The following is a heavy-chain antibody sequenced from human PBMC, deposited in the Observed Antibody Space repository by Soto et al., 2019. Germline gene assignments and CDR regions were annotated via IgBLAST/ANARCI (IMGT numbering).Heavy chain of an antibody. CDR2: INPNSGGT. V-gene: IGHV1-2*02. CDR3: ARGADTAMAPDYYYYGMDV. Sequence: QVQLVQSGAEVKKPGASVKVSCKASGYTFTGYYMHWVRQAPGQGLEWMGWINPNSGGTNYAQKFQGRVTVTRDTSISTAYMELSRLRSDDTAVYYCARGADTAMAPDYYYYGMDVWGQGTTVTVSS. CDR1: GYTFTGYY. D-gene: IGHD5-18*01. J-gene: IGHJ6*02.